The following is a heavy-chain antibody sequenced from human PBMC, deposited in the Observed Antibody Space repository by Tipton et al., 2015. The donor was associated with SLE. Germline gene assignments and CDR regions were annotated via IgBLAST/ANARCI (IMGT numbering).Heavy chain of an antibody. D-gene: IGHD1-26*01. CDR3: ARGPPTIVGATLGLDS. CDR1: GGSFSGYY. J-gene: IGHJ4*02. Sequence: TLSLTCAVYGGSFSGYYWSWIRQPPGKGLEWIGEINHSGSPNYNPSLKSRVTISVDTSKNQFSLKLSSVTAADTAAYYCARGPPTIVGATLGLDSWGQGTLVTVSS. CDR2: INHSGSP. V-gene: IGHV4-34*01.